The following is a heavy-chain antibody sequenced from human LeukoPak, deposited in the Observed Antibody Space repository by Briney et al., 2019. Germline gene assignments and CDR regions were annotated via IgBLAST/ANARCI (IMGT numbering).Heavy chain of an antibody. D-gene: IGHD2-2*01. CDR2: ISSSGSTI. V-gene: IGHV3-11*01. J-gene: IGHJ4*02. CDR1: GFTFSDYY. CDR3: ARGARDIVVVPAAGPYFDY. Sequence: PGGSLRLSCAASGFTFSDYYMSWIRQAPGKGLEWVSYISSSGSTIYYADSVKGRFTISRDNAKNSLYLQMNSLRAEDTAVYYCARGARDIVVVPAAGPYFDYWGQGTLVTVSS.